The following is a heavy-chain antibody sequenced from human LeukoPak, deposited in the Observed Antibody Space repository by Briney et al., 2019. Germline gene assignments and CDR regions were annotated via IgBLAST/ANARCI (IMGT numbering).Heavy chain of an antibody. CDR3: AREVMAKRRAFDI. CDR1: GFTFSSYA. CDR2: ISYDGSNK. J-gene: IGHJ3*02. D-gene: IGHD2-8*01. V-gene: IGHV3-30*14. Sequence: GGSLRLSCAASGFTFSSYAMHWVRQAPGKGLEWVAVISYDGSNKYYADSVKGRFTISRDNSKNTLYLQMNSLRAEDTAVYYCAREVMAKRRAFDIWGQGTVVTVSS.